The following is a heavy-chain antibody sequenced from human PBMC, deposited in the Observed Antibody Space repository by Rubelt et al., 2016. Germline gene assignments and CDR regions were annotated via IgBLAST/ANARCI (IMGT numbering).Heavy chain of an antibody. CDR3: GRVSGTTNNWFDP. CDR1: GYTLTELS. J-gene: IGHJ5*02. D-gene: IGHD1-1*01. CDR2: FDPEDGET. Sequence: QVQLVQSGAEVKKPGASVKVSCKVSGYTLTELSMHWVRQDPGKGLEWMGGFDPEDGETTYAQKFQVRVTMTADTATDTATSTAYMGLRSLRSDDTAVDYCGRVSGTTNNWFDPWGQGTLVTVSS. V-gene: IGHV1-24*01.